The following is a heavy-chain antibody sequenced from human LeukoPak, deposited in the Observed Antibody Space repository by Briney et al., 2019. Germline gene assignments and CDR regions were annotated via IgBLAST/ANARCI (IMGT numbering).Heavy chain of an antibody. V-gene: IGHV1-69*05. D-gene: IGHD3-16*01. CDR2: IIPIFGTA. CDR1: GGTFSSYA. CDR3: ARGIYGDH. Sequence: SVKVSCKASGGTFSSYAISWVRQAPGQGLEWMGGIIPIFGTANYAQKFQGRVAMTTDTSTSTAYMELTSLRSDDTAVYYCARGIYGDHWGQGTLVTVSS. J-gene: IGHJ5*02.